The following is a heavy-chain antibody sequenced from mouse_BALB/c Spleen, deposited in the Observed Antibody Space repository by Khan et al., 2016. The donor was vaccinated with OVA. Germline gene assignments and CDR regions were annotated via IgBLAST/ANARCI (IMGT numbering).Heavy chain of an antibody. J-gene: IGHJ4*01. CDR1: GSNLKDYY. D-gene: IGHD2-10*02. CDR3: ARMEYEAMDY. CDR2: IDPENGNT. V-gene: IGHV14-1*02. Sequence: VQLKQSGAELVRPGALVKLSCTASGSNLKDYYMHWVKQRPEQGLEWIGWIDPENGNTIYDPKFQDKASMTADTSSNTAYLQLSSLTSEDTAVYYCARMEYEAMDYWGQGTSVTVSA.